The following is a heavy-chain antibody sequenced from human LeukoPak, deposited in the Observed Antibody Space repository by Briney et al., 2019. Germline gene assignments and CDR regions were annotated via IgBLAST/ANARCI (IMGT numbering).Heavy chain of an antibody. D-gene: IGHD3-22*01. Sequence: ASVKVSCKASGYTFTSYYMHWVRQAPGQGLEWMGIINPSGGSTSYAQKFRGRVTMTRDTSTSTVYMELSSLRSEDTAVYYCARDTSPREYYYDSSGYSPDAFDIWGQGTMVTVSS. J-gene: IGHJ3*02. CDR1: GYTFTSYY. V-gene: IGHV1-46*01. CDR3: ARDTSPREYYYDSSGYSPDAFDI. CDR2: INPSGGST.